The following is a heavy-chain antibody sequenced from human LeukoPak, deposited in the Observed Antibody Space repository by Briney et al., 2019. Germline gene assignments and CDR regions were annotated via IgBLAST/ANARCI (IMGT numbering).Heavy chain of an antibody. J-gene: IGHJ4*02. CDR1: GGSISSSSYY. CDR3: AREVGATRVFY. CDR2: IYYSGST. Sequence: SETLSLTCTVSGGSISSSSYYWGWIRQPPGKGLEWIGSIYYSGSTYYNPSLKSRVTISVDTSKNQFSLKLSSVTAADTAVYYCAREVGATRVFYWGQGTLVTVSS. D-gene: IGHD1-26*01. V-gene: IGHV4-39*07.